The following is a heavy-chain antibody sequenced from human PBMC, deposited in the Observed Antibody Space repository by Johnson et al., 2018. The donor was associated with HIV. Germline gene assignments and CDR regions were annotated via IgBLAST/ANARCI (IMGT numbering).Heavy chain of an antibody. CDR2: IYSGGNT. J-gene: IGHJ3*02. V-gene: IGHV3-66*01. CDR3: AREGKDAFDI. D-gene: IGHD3-10*01. CDR1: GFTFSSYA. Sequence: VQLVEYGGGVVRPGESLGLSCAASGFTFSSYAMHWVRQAPGKGLEWVAVIYSGGNTYYADSVKGRFTISRDNSKNTLYLQMNSLRAEDTAVYYCAREGKDAFDIWGQGTMVTVSS.